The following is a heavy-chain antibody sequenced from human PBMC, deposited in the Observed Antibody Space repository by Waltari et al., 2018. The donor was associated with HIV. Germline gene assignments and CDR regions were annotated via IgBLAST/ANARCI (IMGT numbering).Heavy chain of an antibody. CDR2: IYYSGST. D-gene: IGHD3-22*01. CDR1: GGSISSGDYY. Sequence: VQLQESGPGLVKPSQTLSLTCTVSGGSISSGDYYWSCIRQPPGKGLGWIGYIYYSGSTYYNPSLKSRVTISVDTPRNQCSLKLSSVTAADTAVYYCARERDPFYYDSSGYSGGYWGQGTLVTVSS. V-gene: IGHV4-30-4*01. CDR3: ARERDPFYYDSSGYSGGY. J-gene: IGHJ4*02.